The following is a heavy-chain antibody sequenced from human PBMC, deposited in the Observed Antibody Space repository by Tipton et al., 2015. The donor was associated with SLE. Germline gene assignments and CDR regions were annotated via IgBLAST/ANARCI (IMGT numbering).Heavy chain of an antibody. CDR3: ARWGSGYDQLYYYYMDV. CDR2: ISSSSSYI. V-gene: IGHV3-21*01. Sequence: GSLRLSCAASGFTFSGYSMNWVRQAPGKGLEWVSSISSSSSYIYYADAVKGRFTISRDNAKNSLYLQMNSLRAEDTAVYYCARWGSGYDQLYYYYMDVWGKGTTVTVSS. CDR1: GFTFSGYS. D-gene: IGHD5-12*01. J-gene: IGHJ6*03.